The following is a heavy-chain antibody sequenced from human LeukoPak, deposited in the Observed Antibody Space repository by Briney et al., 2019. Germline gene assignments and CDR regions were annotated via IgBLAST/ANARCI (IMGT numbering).Heavy chain of an antibody. J-gene: IGHJ4*02. Sequence: PTGGSLRLSCAASGFTFSSYAMHWVRQAPGKGLEWVAVISYDGSNKYYADSVKGRFTISRDNSKNTLYLQMNSLRAEDTAVYYCAKEIWFGAPDYWGQGTLVTVSS. CDR1: GFTFSSYA. V-gene: IGHV3-30-3*01. D-gene: IGHD3-10*01. CDR3: AKEIWFGAPDY. CDR2: ISYDGSNK.